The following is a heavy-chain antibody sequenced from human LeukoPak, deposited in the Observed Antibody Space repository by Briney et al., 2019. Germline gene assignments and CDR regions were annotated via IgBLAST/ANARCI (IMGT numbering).Heavy chain of an antibody. D-gene: IGHD1-26*01. CDR1: GGSFSGYY. V-gene: IGHV4-34*01. J-gene: IGHJ3*02. CDR3: ARSGIVGATTSAFDI. Sequence: SETLSLTCAVYGGSFSGYYWSWIRQPPGKGLEWIGEINHSGSTNYNPSLKSRVTISVDTSKNQFSLKLSSVTAADTAVYYCARSGIVGATTSAFDIWGQGTMVTVSS. CDR2: INHSGST.